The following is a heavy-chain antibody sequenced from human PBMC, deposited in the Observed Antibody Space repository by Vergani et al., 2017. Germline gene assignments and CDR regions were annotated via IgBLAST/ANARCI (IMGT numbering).Heavy chain of an antibody. D-gene: IGHD1-26*01. J-gene: IGHJ4*02. CDR1: GYTFTGDF. CDR3: AKDRANSGAYPIDF. Sequence: QVRLMQSGAEVKKRGASVRVSCKASGYTFTGDFIHWVRQAPGQGLEWMGWINPNRGATNYGQKFHGRVTMTRDTSTNTVYMELSRLKSDDTAIYYCAKDRANSGAYPIDFWGPGTLVTVSS. CDR2: INPNRGAT. V-gene: IGHV1-2*02.